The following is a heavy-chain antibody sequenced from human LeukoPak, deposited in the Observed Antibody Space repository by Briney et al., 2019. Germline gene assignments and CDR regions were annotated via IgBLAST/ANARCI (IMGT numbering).Heavy chain of an antibody. J-gene: IGHJ6*02. D-gene: IGHD2-15*01. Sequence: GGSLRLSCAASGFTVSSNYMSWVRQAPGKGLEWVSVIYSGGSTYYADSVKGRFTISRDNSKNTLYLQMNSLRAEDTAVYYCAKGSGPFRLWDGMDVWGQGTTVTVSS. CDR2: IYSGGST. CDR3: AKGSGPFRLWDGMDV. V-gene: IGHV3-53*01. CDR1: GFTVSSNY.